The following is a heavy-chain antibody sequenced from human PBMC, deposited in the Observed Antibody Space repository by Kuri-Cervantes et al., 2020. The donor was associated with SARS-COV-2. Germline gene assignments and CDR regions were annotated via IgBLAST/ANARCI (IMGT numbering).Heavy chain of an antibody. CDR2: INTYNGNT. CDR1: GYTFTNYG. CDR3: ARSHTLYGGNSSPWDY. Sequence: ASVKVSCKVSGYTFTNYGLSWVRQAPGRGLEWVASINTYNGNTNYAQILQGRVTMTTDTSTSTAYMELRGLRSFDTAVYYCARSHTLYGGNSSPWDYWGQGTLVTVSS. D-gene: IGHD4-23*01. V-gene: IGHV1-18*01. J-gene: IGHJ4*02.